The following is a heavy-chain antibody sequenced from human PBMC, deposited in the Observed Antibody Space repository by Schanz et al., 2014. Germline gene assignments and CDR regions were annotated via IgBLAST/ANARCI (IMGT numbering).Heavy chain of an antibody. Sequence: EVQLVESGGGLVQPGGSLRLSCAASGFTFTNYAMSWVRQAPGKGLEWVSLISDSGDTAYYADSVKGRFTISRDNFKGALYLQMSSLRAEDTAVYFCAKDLGVDCGDGCFNWYFDLWGRGTLVTVSS. J-gene: IGHJ2*01. CDR3: AKDLGVDCGDGCFNWYFDL. CDR2: ISDSGDTA. D-gene: IGHD2-21*02. CDR1: GFTFTNYA. V-gene: IGHV3-23*04.